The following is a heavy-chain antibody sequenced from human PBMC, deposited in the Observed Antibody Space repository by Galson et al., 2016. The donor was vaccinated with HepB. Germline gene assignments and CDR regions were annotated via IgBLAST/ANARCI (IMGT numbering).Heavy chain of an antibody. V-gene: IGHV1-2*04. D-gene: IGHD6-19*01. J-gene: IGHJ6*02. CDR1: GYTFTGYY. Sequence: SVKVSCKASGYTFTGYYMHWVRQAPGQGLEWMGWMNPNSGGTNYAQKFQGWVTMTRDTSISTAYMELSRLRSDDKAVYYCAMYQQWPRDGMDIGGQGTTVTVSS. CDR2: MNPNSGGT. CDR3: AMYQQWPRDGMDI.